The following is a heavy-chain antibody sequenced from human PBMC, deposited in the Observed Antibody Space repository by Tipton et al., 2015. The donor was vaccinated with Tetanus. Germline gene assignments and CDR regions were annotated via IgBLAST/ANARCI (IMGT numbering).Heavy chain of an antibody. J-gene: IGHJ6*02. D-gene: IGHD6-13*01. Sequence: GLVKPSETLSLTCTVSGGSISSSSYYWGWIRQPPGKGLEWIGSIYYSGSTYYNPSLKSRVTISVDTSKNQFSLKLSSVTAADTAVYYCARGLGGSSSWSELFYYYYGMDVWGQGTTVTVSS. CDR1: GGSISSSSYY. V-gene: IGHV4-39*01. CDR3: ARGLGGSSSWSELFYYYYGMDV. CDR2: IYYSGST.